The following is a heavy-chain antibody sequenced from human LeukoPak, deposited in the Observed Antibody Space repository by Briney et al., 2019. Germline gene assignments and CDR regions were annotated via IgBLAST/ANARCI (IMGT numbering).Heavy chain of an antibody. Sequence: SGTLSLTCAVSGGSISSGGYSWSWIRQPPGKGLEWIGYIYHSGSTYYNPSLKSRVTISVDRSKNQFSLKLSSVTAADTAVYYCARGSVESTGPFDYWGQGTLVTVSS. CDR3: ARGSVESTGPFDY. V-gene: IGHV4-30-2*01. D-gene: IGHD1-14*01. CDR2: IYHSGST. J-gene: IGHJ4*02. CDR1: GGSISSGGYS.